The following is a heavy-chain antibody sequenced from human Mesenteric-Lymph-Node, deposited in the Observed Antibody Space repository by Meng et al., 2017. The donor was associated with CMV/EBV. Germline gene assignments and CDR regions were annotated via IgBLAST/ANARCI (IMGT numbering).Heavy chain of an antibody. CDR2: IIPIFGTA. D-gene: IGHD1-1*01. Sequence: SVKVSCKASGGTFSSYAISWVRQAPGQGLEWMGGIIPIFGTANYAQKFQGRVTITTDESTSTAYMELSSLRSEDVAVYYCARDPVAYDDSNYFYYGMDVWGQGTTVTVSS. CDR3: ARDPVAYDDSNYFYYGMDV. J-gene: IGHJ6*02. V-gene: IGHV1-69*05. CDR1: GGTFSSYA.